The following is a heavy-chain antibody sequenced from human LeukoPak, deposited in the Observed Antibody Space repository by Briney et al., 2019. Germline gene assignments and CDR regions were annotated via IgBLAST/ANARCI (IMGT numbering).Heavy chain of an antibody. J-gene: IGHJ4*02. Sequence: SETLSLTCAVYGGSSSGYYWSWIRQPPGKGLEWIGEINHSGSTNYNPSLKSRVTISVDTSKNQFSLKLSSVTAADTAVYYCARGRPLWFGELTRRCYFDYWGQGTLVTVSS. CDR3: ARGRPLWFGELTRRCYFDY. CDR2: INHSGST. V-gene: IGHV4-34*01. CDR1: GGSSSGYY. D-gene: IGHD3-10*01.